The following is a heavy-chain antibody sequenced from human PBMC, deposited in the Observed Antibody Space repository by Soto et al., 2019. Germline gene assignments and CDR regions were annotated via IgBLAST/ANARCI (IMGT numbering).Heavy chain of an antibody. Sequence: EVPLLESGGGLVQPGGSLRLSCAASGFTFSSYAMSWVRQAPGRGLEWVSAISGSGGDTYYADSVKGRFTISRDISKNTLYLQMNSLRAEDTAVYYCAKGVVGATWGVFDYWGQGTLVTVSS. D-gene: IGHD1-26*01. CDR3: AKGVVGATWGVFDY. CDR2: ISGSGGDT. CDR1: GFTFSSYA. J-gene: IGHJ4*02. V-gene: IGHV3-23*01.